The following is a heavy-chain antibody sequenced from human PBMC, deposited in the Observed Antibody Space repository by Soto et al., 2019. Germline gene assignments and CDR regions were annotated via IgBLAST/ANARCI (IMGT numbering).Heavy chain of an antibody. V-gene: IGHV6-1*01. CDR1: GDSVSSNSAA. D-gene: IGHD3-3*01. CDR3: AREPYEERFLEWLLSYHYYYYGMDV. Sequence: PSQTLSLTCAISGDSVSSNSAAWNWIRQSPSRGLEWLGRTYYRSKWYNDYAVSVKSRITINPGTSKNKFSLQLNSVTPEDTAVYYCAREPYEERFLEWLLSYHYYYYGMDVWGQGTTVTVSS. J-gene: IGHJ6*02. CDR2: TYYRSKWYN.